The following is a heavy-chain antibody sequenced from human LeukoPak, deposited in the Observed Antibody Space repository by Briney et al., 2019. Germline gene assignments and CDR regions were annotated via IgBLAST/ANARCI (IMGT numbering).Heavy chain of an antibody. J-gene: IGHJ5*02. V-gene: IGHV4-59*11. CDR1: GGSISSHY. CDR3: ARDLRGSYYWFDP. D-gene: IGHD1-26*01. CDR2: IYYSGST. Sequence: PSETLSLTCTVSGGSISSHYWSWIRQPPGKGLEWIGYIYYSGSTNYNPSLKSRVTISVDTSKNQFSLKLSSVTAADTAVSYCARDLRGSYYWFDPWGQGTLVTVSS.